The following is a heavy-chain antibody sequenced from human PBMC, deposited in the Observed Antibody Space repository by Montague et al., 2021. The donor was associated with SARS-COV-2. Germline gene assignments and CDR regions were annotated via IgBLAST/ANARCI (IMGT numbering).Heavy chain of an antibody. J-gene: IGHJ4*02. D-gene: IGHD3-10*01. CDR2: IYHSGST. V-gene: IGHV4-4*02. CDR3: ASRGAGWFGSNPERFDY. CDR1: GGSISSSNW. Sequence: SETLSLTCAVSGGSISSSNWWSWVRQPPGKGLEWIGEIYHSGSTNYNPSRKSRVTISVDKSKNQFSLKLSSVTAADTAVYYCASRGAGWFGSNPERFDYWGQGALVSVSS.